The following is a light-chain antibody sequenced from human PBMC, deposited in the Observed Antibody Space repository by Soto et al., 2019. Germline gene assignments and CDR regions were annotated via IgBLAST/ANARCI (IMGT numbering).Light chain of an antibody. V-gene: IGLV2-14*01. Sequence: ARTQPASVSGSLGQSITISCTGTSSDVGAYNYVSWYQQQPGKAPKLMISEVSNRPSGVSNRFSGSKSGNTASLIISGLQAEDEADYYCCSFTRITPYVLGTGTKVTVL. CDR1: SSDVGAYNY. CDR2: EVS. CDR3: CSFTRITPYV. J-gene: IGLJ1*01.